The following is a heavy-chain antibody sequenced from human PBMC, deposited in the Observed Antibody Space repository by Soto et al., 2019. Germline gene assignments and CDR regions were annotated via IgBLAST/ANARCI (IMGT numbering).Heavy chain of an antibody. CDR3: ARDGITTPGPFDN. J-gene: IGHJ4*02. V-gene: IGHV3-11*05. D-gene: IGHD3-22*01. CDR2: ISYSSSYS. CDR1: GFNFSDQY. Sequence: PGGSLRLSCAASGFNFSDQYMSWIRQAPGKGLEWVSYISYSSSYSSYADSVRGRFTISRDNAKNSLYLQVNSLRAEDTAVYYCARDGITTPGPFDNWGQGTMLTVSS.